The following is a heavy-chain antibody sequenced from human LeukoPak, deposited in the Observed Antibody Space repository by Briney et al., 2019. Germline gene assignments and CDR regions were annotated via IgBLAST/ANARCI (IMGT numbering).Heavy chain of an antibody. CDR1: GFTFSSYA. CDR3: ARDHFGELSPYYYGMDV. D-gene: IGHD3-10*01. J-gene: IGHJ6*02. Sequence: GGSLCLSCAASGFTFSSYAMHWVRQAPGKGLEWVAVISYDGSNKYYADSVKGRFTISRDNSKNTLYLQMNSLRAEDTAVYYCARDHFGELSPYYYGMDVWGQGTTVTVSS. CDR2: ISYDGSNK. V-gene: IGHV3-30*04.